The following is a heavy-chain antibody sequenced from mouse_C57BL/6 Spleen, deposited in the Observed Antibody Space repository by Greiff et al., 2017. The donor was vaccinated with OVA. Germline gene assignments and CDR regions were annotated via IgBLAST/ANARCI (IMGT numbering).Heavy chain of an antibody. CDR3: TPYTGFAY. J-gene: IGHJ3*01. CDR1: GFNIKDDY. V-gene: IGHV14-4*01. D-gene: IGHD1-1*01. CDR2: IDPENGDT. Sequence: EVQLQQSGAELVRPGASVKLSCTASGFNIKDDYMHWVKQRPEQGLEWIGWIDPENGDTEYASKFQGKATITADTSSNTAYLQLSSLTSEDTAVYYCTPYTGFAYWGQGTLVTVSA.